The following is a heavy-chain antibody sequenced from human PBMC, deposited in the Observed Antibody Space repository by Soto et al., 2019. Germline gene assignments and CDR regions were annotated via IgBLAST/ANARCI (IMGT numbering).Heavy chain of an antibody. CDR1: GYTFINYF. D-gene: IGHD3-10*01. CDR2: INPSGGPT. CDR3: GRDLYGSGTYYSYFDY. V-gene: IGHV1-46*03. Sequence: ASVKVSCKASGYTFINYFIHWVRQAPGQGLEWMGIINPSGGPTRYAQKFQGRVTMTRDTSTTTVYLELSSLRSEDTAVYYCGRDLYGSGTYYSYFDYWGQGTLVTVSS. J-gene: IGHJ4*02.